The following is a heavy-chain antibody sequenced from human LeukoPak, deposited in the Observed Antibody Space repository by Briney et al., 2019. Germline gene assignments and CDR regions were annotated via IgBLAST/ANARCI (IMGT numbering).Heavy chain of an antibody. J-gene: IGHJ4*02. D-gene: IGHD2-21*01. CDR1: GFTFTSSA. CDR2: IVVGSGNT. V-gene: IGHV1-58*02. CDR3: AAYCGGDCLNDY. Sequence: SVKVSCKASGFTFTSSAMQWVRQARGQRLEWIGWIVVGSGNTNYAQKFQERVTITRDMSTSTAYTELSSLRSEDTAVYYCAAYCGGDCLNDYWGQGTLVTVSS.